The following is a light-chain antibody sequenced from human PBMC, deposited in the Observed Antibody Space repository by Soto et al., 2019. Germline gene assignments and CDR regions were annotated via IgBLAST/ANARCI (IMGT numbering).Light chain of an antibody. V-gene: IGKV3-20*01. CDR3: QPYGSSPGP. Sequence: EIVLTQSPGTLSLSPGERATLSCRASQSVSSSYLAWYQQKPGQAPRLLIYGASSRATGIPDRFSGSGSGIDFTLTISRLEPEDLAVYYCQPYGSSPGPFGQGNKLEIK. CDR2: GAS. CDR1: QSVSSSY. J-gene: IGKJ2*01.